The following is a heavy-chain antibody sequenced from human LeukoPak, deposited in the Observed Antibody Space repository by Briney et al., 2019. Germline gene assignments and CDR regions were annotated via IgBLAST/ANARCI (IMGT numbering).Heavy chain of an antibody. D-gene: IGHD3-3*01. CDR3: ATVLRFLEWSPNYYFDY. V-gene: IGHV1-18*01. J-gene: IGHJ4*02. CDR2: ISAYNGNT. CDR1: GYTFTSYD. Sequence: ASVKVSCKASGYTFTSYDINWVRQAPGQGLEWMGWISAYNGNTNYAQKLQGRVTMTTDTSTSTAYMELRSLRSDDTAVYYCATVLRFLEWSPNYYFDYWGQGTLVTVSS.